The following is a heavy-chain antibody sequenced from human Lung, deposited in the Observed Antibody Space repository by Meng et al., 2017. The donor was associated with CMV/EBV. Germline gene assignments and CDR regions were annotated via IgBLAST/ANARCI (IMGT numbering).Heavy chain of an antibody. CDR2: ISGSTNTI. Sequence: CADSGFTFSDHYMSWIRQAPGKGLEWISYISGSTNTIHYAGSVRGRFTISRDNAKKSVYLQMNSLRAEDTAVYYCAREDQGDYWFDYWGQGTLVTVSS. CDR1: GFTFSDHY. CDR3: AREDQGDYWFDY. D-gene: IGHD4-17*01. J-gene: IGHJ4*02. V-gene: IGHV3-11*01.